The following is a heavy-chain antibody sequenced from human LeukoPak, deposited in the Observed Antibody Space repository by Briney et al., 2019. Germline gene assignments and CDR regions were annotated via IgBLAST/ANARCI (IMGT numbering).Heavy chain of an antibody. D-gene: IGHD1-26*01. CDR1: GGSMSSGGYY. Sequence: SQTLSLTCTVSGGSMSSGGYYWSWIRQPPGKGLEWIGYIYQSGSTYYNPSLTSRVTISVDRSKNQFSLKVSSVTAADTALYFCARDRLSVGAFDIWGQGTMVTVSS. CDR3: ARDRLSVGAFDI. CDR2: IYQSGST. J-gene: IGHJ3*02. V-gene: IGHV4-30-2*01.